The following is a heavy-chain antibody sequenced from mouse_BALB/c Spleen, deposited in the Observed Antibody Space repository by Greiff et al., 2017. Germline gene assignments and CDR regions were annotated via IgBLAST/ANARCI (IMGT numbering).Heavy chain of an antibody. Sequence: EVQVVQSGGGLVKPGGSLKLSCAASGFTFSSYTMSWVRQTPEKRLEWVATISSGGSNTYYPDSVKGRFTISRDNAKNTLYLQMSSLKSEDTAMYYCTRARAYWGQGTLVTVSA. J-gene: IGHJ3*01. CDR3: TRARAY. CDR1: GFTFSSYT. V-gene: IGHV5-6-4*01. CDR2: ISSGGSNT.